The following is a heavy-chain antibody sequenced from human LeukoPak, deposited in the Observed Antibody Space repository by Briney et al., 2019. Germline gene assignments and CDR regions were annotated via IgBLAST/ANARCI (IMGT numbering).Heavy chain of an antibody. Sequence: GGSLRLSCAASGFTFSSYGMHWVRQAPGKGLEWVAFIRYDGSNKYYADSVKGRFTISRDNSKNTLYLQMNSLRAEDTAVYYCAKVGGDYYYDSSGYYPSWGQGTLVTVSS. J-gene: IGHJ4*02. CDR1: GFTFSSYG. D-gene: IGHD3-22*01. V-gene: IGHV3-30*02. CDR2: IRYDGSNK. CDR3: AKVGGDYYYDSSGYYPS.